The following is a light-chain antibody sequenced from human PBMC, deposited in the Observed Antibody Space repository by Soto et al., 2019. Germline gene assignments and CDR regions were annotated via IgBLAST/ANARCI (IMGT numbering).Light chain of an antibody. CDR1: SSEIVAYDY. CDR2: EVS. CDR3: SSHTSSNTRI. V-gene: IGLV2-14*03. Sequence: QSALTQPASVSGSPGQSIAISCTGTSSEIVAYDYVSWYQQHPDKAPKLMIYEVSNRPSGVSNRFSGSKSVNTATLTISGLQAEDEADYYCSSHTSSNTRIFGTGTKVTVL. J-gene: IGLJ1*01.